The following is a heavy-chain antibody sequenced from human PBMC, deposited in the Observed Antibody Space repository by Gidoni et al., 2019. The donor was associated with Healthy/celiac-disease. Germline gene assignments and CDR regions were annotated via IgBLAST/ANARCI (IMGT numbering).Heavy chain of an antibody. CDR2: ISYDGSNK. D-gene: IGHD3-10*01. Sequence: QVQLVESGGGVVKPGRSLRLSCAASGLTFSSYAMHWVRQAPGKGLEWVAVISYDGSNKYYADSVKGRFTISRDNSKNTLYLQMNSLRAEDTAVYYCARDIGDFRWFGEGYGMDVWGQGTTVTVSS. V-gene: IGHV3-30-3*01. J-gene: IGHJ6*02. CDR1: GLTFSSYA. CDR3: ARDIGDFRWFGEGYGMDV.